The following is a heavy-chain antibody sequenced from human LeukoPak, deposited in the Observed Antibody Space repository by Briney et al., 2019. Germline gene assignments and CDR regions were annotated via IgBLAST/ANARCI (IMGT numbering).Heavy chain of an antibody. V-gene: IGHV3-30-3*01. CDR1: GFTFSSYA. D-gene: IGHD2-8*01. CDR2: ISYDGSNK. J-gene: IGHJ3*02. Sequence: GGSLRLSCAASGFTFSSYAMHWVRQAPGKGLEWVAVISYDGSNKYYADSVKGQFTISRDNAKNSLYLQMNSLRAEDTAVYYCVQSTIMDAFDIWGQGTMVTVSS. CDR3: VQSTIMDAFDI.